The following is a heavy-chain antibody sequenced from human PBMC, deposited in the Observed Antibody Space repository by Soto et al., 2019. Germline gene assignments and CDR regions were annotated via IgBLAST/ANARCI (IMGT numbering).Heavy chain of an antibody. Sequence: QVQLVESGGGVVQPGRSLRLSCAASGFTFSSYAMHWVRQAPGKGLEWVAVISYDGSNKYYADSVKGRFTISRDNSQNTLYLQLKSLRAEDTAVYYCAAHIAAASRADSYYVMDVWCQGTTVTVSS. J-gene: IGHJ6*02. CDR2: ISYDGSNK. CDR1: GFTFSSYA. D-gene: IGHD6-13*01. V-gene: IGHV3-30-3*01. CDR3: AAHIAAASRADSYYVMDV.